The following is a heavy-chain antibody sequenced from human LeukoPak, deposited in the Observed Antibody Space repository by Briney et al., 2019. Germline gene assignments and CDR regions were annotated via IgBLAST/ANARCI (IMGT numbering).Heavy chain of an antibody. CDR1: GGTFSSYA. CDR2: IIPIFGTA. V-gene: IGHV1-69*13. CDR3: ARVRGYCSSTSCSSPYYYYGMDV. D-gene: IGHD2-2*01. Sequence: SVKVSCKASGGTFSSYAVSWVRPAPGQGLEWMGGIIPIFGTANYAQKFQGRVTITADESTSTAYMELSSLRSEDTAVYYCARVRGYCSSTSCSSPYYYYGMDVWGKGTTVTVSS. J-gene: IGHJ6*04.